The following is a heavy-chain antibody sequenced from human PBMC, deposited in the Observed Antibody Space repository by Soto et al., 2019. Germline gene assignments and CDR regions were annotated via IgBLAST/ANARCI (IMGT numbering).Heavy chain of an antibody. CDR2: INPSGGST. D-gene: IGHD2-2*01. J-gene: IGHJ4*02. Sequence: ASVKVSCKASGYTFTSYYMHWVRQAPGQGLEWMGIINPSGGSTSYAQKFQGRVTMTRDTSTSTVYMELSSLRSEDTAVYYCARDLDVYCSSTSCHDDILTGLHFEVDYWGQGTLVTVSS. CDR1: GYTFTSYY. V-gene: IGHV1-46*01. CDR3: ARDLDVYCSSTSCHDDILTGLHFEVDY.